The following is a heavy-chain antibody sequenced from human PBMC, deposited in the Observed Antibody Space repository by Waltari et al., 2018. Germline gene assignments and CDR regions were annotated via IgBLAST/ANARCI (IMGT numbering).Heavy chain of an antibody. J-gene: IGHJ3*02. V-gene: IGHV3-21*02. CDR3: AKRGDGFDI. CDR1: GFTFSNFA. CDR2: ITRSGDFI. Sequence: EVQLVESGGGLVKPGGSLRLACAASGFTFSNFAMNWVRQAPGKGLECVSWITRSGDFIDYTDSVRGRFTISRDNGKNVLYLQMNSLRAEDSAVYYCAKRGDGFDIWGQGTMVTVSS.